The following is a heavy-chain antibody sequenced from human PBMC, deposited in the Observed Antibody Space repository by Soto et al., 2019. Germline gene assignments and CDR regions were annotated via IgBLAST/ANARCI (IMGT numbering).Heavy chain of an antibody. J-gene: IGHJ6*02. Sequence: QVQLVESGGGVVQPGRSLRLSCAASGFTFSSYAMHWVRQAPGKGLEWVAVISYDGSNKYYADSVKGRFTISRDNSKNTLYLQMNSLRAEDTAVYYCARDLGPNYYGMGVWGQGTTVTVSS. CDR2: ISYDGSNK. V-gene: IGHV3-30-3*01. CDR1: GFTFSSYA. CDR3: ARDLGPNYYGMGV. D-gene: IGHD7-27*01.